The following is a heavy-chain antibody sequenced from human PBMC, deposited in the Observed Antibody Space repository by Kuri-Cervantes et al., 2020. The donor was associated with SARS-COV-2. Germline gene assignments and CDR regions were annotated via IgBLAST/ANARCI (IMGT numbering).Heavy chain of an antibody. J-gene: IGHJ6*03. Sequence: GESLKISCAASGFTFSDYYMSWIRQAPGKGLEWVSYISSSGSTIYYADSVKGRFTISRDNAKNSLYLQMNSLRAEDTAVYYCARGEVVVVPAATHYYYYYMDVWGKGTTVTVSS. D-gene: IGHD2-2*01. V-gene: IGHV3-11*04. CDR3: ARGEVVVVPAATHYYYYYMDV. CDR1: GFTFSDYY. CDR2: ISSSGSTI.